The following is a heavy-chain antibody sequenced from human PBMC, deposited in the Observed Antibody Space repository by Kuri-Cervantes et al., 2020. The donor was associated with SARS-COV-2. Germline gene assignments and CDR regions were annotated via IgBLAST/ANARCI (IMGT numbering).Heavy chain of an antibody. CDR2: ISSSSTI. V-gene: IGHV3-48*01. CDR1: GFTFSSYS. Sequence: ETLSLTCAASGFTFSSYSMNWVRQAPGKGLEWVSYISSSSTIYYADSVKGRFTISRDNAKNSLYLQMNSLRAEDTAVYYCASHVGKHGYFQHWGQGTLVTVSS. D-gene: IGHD1-14*01. J-gene: IGHJ1*01. CDR3: ASHVGKHGYFQH.